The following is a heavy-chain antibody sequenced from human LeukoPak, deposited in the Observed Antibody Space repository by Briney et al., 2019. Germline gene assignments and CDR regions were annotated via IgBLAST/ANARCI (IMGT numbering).Heavy chain of an antibody. J-gene: IGHJ4*02. CDR3: ARGTRLGVVDY. D-gene: IGHD3-16*01. CDR1: GCTFSSYD. Sequence: WGSLRLSCAASGCTFSSYDMHWVRQATGKGLEWVSAIGTAGDTYYPGSVKGRFTISRENAKNSLCLQMNSLRAGDTAVYYCARGTRLGVVDYWGQGTLVTVSS. V-gene: IGHV3-13*01. CDR2: IGTAGDT.